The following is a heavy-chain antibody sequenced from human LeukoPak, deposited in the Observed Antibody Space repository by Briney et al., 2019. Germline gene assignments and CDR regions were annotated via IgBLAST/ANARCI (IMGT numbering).Heavy chain of an antibody. CDR2: IRYDGSNK. CDR3: AKAPSYVWGSYRYTNDY. D-gene: IGHD3-16*02. V-gene: IGHV3-30*02. Sequence: GGSLRLSCAAPGFTFSSYGMHWVRQAPGKGLEWVAFIRYDGSNKYYADSVKGRFTISRDNSKNTLYLQMNSLRAEDTAVYYCAKAPSYVWGSYRYTNDYWGQGTLVTVSS. J-gene: IGHJ4*02. CDR1: GFTFSSYG.